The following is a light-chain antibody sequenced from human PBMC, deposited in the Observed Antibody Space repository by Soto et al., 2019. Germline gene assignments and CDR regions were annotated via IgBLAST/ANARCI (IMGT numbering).Light chain of an antibody. CDR1: SSDVGGYNY. V-gene: IGLV2-14*01. Sequence: QSALTQPASVSGSPGQSITISCTGTSSDVGGYNYVSWYQQHPGKAPKLMIYEVSNRPSGVSNRFSGSKSGNTASLTFSGLQAEDEADYYCSSYTSRSTLGVFGTGTKVTVL. J-gene: IGLJ1*01. CDR3: SSYTSRSTLGV. CDR2: EVS.